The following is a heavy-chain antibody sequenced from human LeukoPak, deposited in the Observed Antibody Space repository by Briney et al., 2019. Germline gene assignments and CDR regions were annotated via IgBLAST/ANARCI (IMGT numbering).Heavy chain of an antibody. J-gene: IGHJ6*02. Sequence: ASVKVSCKASGYTFTSYAMHWVRQAPGQRLEWMGWINAGNGNTKYSQKFQGRVTITRDASASTAYMELSSLRSEDTAVYYCATDLVPIFGVADYGMDVWGQGTTVTVSS. D-gene: IGHD3-3*01. CDR1: GYTFTSYA. CDR3: ATDLVPIFGVADYGMDV. CDR2: INAGNGNT. V-gene: IGHV1-3*01.